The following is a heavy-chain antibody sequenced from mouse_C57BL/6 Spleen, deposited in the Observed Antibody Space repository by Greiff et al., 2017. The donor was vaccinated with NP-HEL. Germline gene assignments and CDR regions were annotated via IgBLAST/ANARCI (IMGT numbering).Heavy chain of an antibody. V-gene: IGHV1-80*01. CDR2: IYPGDGDT. D-gene: IGHD1-1*01. CDR1: GYAFSSYW. Sequence: VQLQQSGAELVKPGASVKISCKASGYAFSSYWMNWVKQRPGKGLEWIGQIYPGDGDTNYNGKFKGKATLTADKSSSTAYMQLSSLTSEDSAVYFCARWADGSSYFDYWGQGTTLTVSS. CDR3: ARWADGSSYFDY. J-gene: IGHJ2*01.